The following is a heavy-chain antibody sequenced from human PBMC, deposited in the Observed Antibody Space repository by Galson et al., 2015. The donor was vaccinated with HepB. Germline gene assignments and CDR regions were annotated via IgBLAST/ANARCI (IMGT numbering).Heavy chain of an antibody. CDR1: GFNFGDYG. Sequence: SLRLSCAASGFNFGDYGLSWVRQAPGKGLEWVSFIRSKVHSGAPEYAASVKGRFTISRDDSKSIAYLQMNSLTTEDTAVYYCTRAYYYGSGSYYKDYFDYWGQGTLVTVSS. J-gene: IGHJ4*02. CDR3: TRAYYYGSGSYYKDYFDY. D-gene: IGHD3-10*01. CDR2: IRSKVHSGAP. V-gene: IGHV3-49*04.